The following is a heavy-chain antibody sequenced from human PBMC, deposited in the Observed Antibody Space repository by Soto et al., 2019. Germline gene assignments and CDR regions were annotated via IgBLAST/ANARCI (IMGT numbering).Heavy chain of an antibody. J-gene: IGHJ6*02. CDR2: IYHSGST. V-gene: IGHV4-30-2*01. CDR3: ARGSWSGYYYYYYGMGV. Sequence: PSETLSLTCAVSGGSISSGGYSWSWIRQPPGKGLEWIGYIYHSGSTYYNPSLKSRVTISVDRSKNQFSLKLSSVTAADTAVYYCARGSWSGYYYYYYGMGVWGQGTTVTVSS. CDR1: GGSISSGGYS. D-gene: IGHD3-3*01.